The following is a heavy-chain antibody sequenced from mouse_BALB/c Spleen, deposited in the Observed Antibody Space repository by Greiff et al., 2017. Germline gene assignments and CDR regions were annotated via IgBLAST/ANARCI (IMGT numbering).Heavy chain of an antibody. J-gene: IGHJ4*01. CDR1: GFTFSSFG. Sequence: EVMLVDSGGGLVQPGGSRKLSCAASGFTFSSFGMHWVRQAPEKGLEWVAYISSGSSTIYYADTVKGRFTISRDNPKNTLFLQMTSLRSEDTAMYYCARFGYDGYSLYAMDYWGQGTSVTVSS. V-gene: IGHV5-17*02. CDR3: ARFGYDGYSLYAMDY. D-gene: IGHD2-3*01. CDR2: ISSGSSTI.